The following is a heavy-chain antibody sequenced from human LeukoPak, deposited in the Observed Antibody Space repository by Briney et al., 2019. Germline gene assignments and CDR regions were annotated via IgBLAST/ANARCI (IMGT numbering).Heavy chain of an antibody. V-gene: IGHV4-59*01. CDR3: ATAPDYFGY. D-gene: IGHD1-14*01. CDR1: GGSISSYY. Sequence: PSETLSLTCSVSGGSISSYYWSWIRQPPGKGLEWIGSISYSGSTNYNPSLKSRLTISVDASKNQFSLKLSSVTAADTAVYYCATAPDYFGYWGQGTLVTVSS. CDR2: ISYSGST. J-gene: IGHJ4*02.